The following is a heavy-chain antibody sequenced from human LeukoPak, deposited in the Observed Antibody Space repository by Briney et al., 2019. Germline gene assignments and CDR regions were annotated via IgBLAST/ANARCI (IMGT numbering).Heavy chain of an antibody. Sequence: PSETLPLTCAVSGYSISSSNWWGWIRQPPGKGLEWIGYIYYSGSTYYNPSLKSRVTMSVDTSKNQFSLKLSSVTAVDTAVYYCARNKGSSWIDYWGQGTLVTVSS. V-gene: IGHV4-28*01. J-gene: IGHJ4*02. CDR3: ARNKGSSWIDY. D-gene: IGHD6-13*01. CDR1: GYSISSSNW. CDR2: IYYSGST.